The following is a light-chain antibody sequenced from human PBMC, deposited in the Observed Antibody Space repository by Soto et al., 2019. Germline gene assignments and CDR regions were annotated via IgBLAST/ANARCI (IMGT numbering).Light chain of an antibody. CDR2: AAS. CDR3: QQYRRSPRT. Sequence: EIVLTQSPGTLYLSPGERATLSCRASESISSTFLAWYQQRPGQAPRLLIFAASSRATGIPDRFGGSGSGTSFTLTISRLEPEDFAVYFRQQYRRSPRTFGQGTKVDI. CDR1: ESISSTF. V-gene: IGKV3-20*01. J-gene: IGKJ1*01.